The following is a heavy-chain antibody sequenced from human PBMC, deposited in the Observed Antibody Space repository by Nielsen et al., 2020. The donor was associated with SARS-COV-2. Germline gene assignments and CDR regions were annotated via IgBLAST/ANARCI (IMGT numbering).Heavy chain of an antibody. D-gene: IGHD1-26*01. J-gene: IGHJ3*02. CDR2: IYYSGST. CDR1: GGSISSYY. Sequence: SETLSLTCTVSGGSISSYYWSWIRQPPGKGLEWIGYIYYSGSTNYNPSLKSRVTISVDTSKNQFSLKLSSVTAADTAVYYCARAIVGGLRQRCDAFDIWGQGTMVTVSS. V-gene: IGHV4-59*13. CDR3: ARAIVGGLRQRCDAFDI.